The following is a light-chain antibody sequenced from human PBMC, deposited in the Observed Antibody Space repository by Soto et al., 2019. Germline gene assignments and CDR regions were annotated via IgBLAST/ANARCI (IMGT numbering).Light chain of an antibody. Sequence: QSALTQPASVSGSPGQSITISCTGTSSDVGTYKLVSWYRQHPCKAPKLMIYEGSKRPPGVSNRFSGSTSANTASLTISGLQAEDEADYYCCSYAGSSTYVVFGGGTKVTVL. CDR1: SSDVGTYKL. V-gene: IGLV2-23*01. CDR3: CSYAGSSTYVV. CDR2: EGS. J-gene: IGLJ2*01.